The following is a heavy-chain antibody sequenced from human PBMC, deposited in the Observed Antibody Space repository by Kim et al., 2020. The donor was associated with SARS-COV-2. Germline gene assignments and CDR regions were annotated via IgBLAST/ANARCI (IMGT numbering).Heavy chain of an antibody. CDR3: SRVVFRVATALEYFGY. J-gene: IGHJ4*01. CDR2: IYHSGST. V-gene: IGHV4-59*01. CDR1: GGSISSYY. Sequence: SETLSLTCTVSGGSISSYYWRWIRQPPGKGLEWIGYIYHSGSTNSNPSPKSRVTITVDTSKNQTPLKLSTVTAANTAAFYFSRVVFRVATALEYFGYWG. D-gene: IGHD3-10*01.